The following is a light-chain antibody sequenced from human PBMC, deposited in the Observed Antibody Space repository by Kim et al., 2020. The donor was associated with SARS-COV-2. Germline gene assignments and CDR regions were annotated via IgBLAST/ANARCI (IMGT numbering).Light chain of an antibody. J-gene: IGLJ2*01. V-gene: IGLV2-18*02. CDR1: RSDIGTYDR. CDR3: SSYTTTSTFGVL. CDR2: EVS. Sequence: QSALTQPPSVSGSPGQSVTISCTGTRSDIGTYDRVSWYQQSPGTAPKLMIYEVSNRPSGVPDRFSGSKSADTASLTSSGLQAEDEAVYYCSSYTTTSTFGVLLGGGTQLT.